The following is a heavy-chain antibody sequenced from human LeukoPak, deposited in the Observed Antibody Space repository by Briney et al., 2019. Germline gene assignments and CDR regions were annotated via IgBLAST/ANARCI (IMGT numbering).Heavy chain of an antibody. CDR3: ARGWLEYSIQDAFDI. Sequence: PSETLSLTCTVSGGSISSYYWSWIRQPPGKGLEWIGYIYYSGSTNYNPSLKSRVTISVDTSKNQFSLKLSSVTAADTAVYYCARGWLEYSIQDAFDIWGQGTMVTVSS. CDR1: GGSISSYY. CDR2: IYYSGST. J-gene: IGHJ3*02. V-gene: IGHV4-59*08. D-gene: IGHD6-6*01.